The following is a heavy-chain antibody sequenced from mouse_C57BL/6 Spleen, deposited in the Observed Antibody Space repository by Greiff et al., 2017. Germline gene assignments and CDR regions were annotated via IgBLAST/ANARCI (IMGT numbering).Heavy chain of an antibody. CDR2: INYDGSST. Sequence: EVKLVESEGGLVQPGSSMKLSCTASGFTFSDYYMAWVRQVPEKGLEWVANINYDGSSTYYLDSLKSRFIISRDNAKNILYLQMSSLKSEDTATXYCARDDVFAYWGQGTLVTVSA. CDR3: ARDDVFAY. J-gene: IGHJ3*01. V-gene: IGHV5-16*01. CDR1: GFTFSDYY.